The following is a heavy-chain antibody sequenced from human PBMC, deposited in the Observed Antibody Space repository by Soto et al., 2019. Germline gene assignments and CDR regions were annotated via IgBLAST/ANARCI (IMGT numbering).Heavy chain of an antibody. V-gene: IGHV3-30*03. Sequence: QVQLVESGGGVVQPGRSLRLSCAASGFTFSSYGMHWVRQAPGKGLEWVAVISYDGSNKYYADSVKGRFTISRDNSKNTLYLQMNSLRAEDTAVYYCAPLRGAEGNFDDWGQGTLVTVSS. CDR2: ISYDGSNK. CDR1: GFTFSSYG. CDR3: APLRGAEGNFDD. D-gene: IGHD1-26*01. J-gene: IGHJ4*02.